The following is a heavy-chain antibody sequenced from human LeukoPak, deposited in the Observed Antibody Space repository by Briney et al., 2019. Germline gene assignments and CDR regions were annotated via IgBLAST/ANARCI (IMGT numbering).Heavy chain of an antibody. V-gene: IGHV3-23*01. CDR2: FRGNGGYT. J-gene: IGHJ6*02. CDR1: GFNFPSYA. Sequence: PGGSLRLSCAASGFNFPSYAMNWVRQAPGKGLEWVSTFRGNGGYTSYASSVKGRFTISRDDSRDTLFLQMNSLRVEDTAKYYCSKGYGMDVWAKGPQLLSP. CDR3: SKGYGMDV.